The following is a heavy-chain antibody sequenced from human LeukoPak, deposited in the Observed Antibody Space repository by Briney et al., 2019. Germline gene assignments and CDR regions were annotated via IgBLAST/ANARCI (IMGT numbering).Heavy chain of an antibody. CDR3: AGAPYRTEGNSPVPFDY. Sequence: PSETLSLTCTVSGGSISSGDYCWSWIRQPAGKGLEWIGRFQISGTTNYNPSLKSRVTISVDTSKNQFSLKVSSVTAADTAVYCCAGAPYRTEGNSPVPFDYWGQGTLVTVSS. CDR2: FQISGTT. V-gene: IGHV4-61*02. D-gene: IGHD1-7*01. J-gene: IGHJ4*02. CDR1: GGSISSGDYC.